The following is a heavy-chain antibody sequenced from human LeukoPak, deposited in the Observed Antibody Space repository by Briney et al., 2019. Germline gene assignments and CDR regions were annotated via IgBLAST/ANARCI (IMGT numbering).Heavy chain of an antibody. Sequence: PSETLSLTCAVSSYSISSGYYWGWIRQPPGKGLEWIGSIYHSGSTYYNPSLKSRVTISVDTSKNQFSLKLSSVTAADTAVYYCARDGPTYYYDSSGYYFDYWGQGTLVTVSS. CDR3: ARDGPTYYYDSSGYYFDY. CDR2: IYHSGST. J-gene: IGHJ4*02. V-gene: IGHV4-38-2*02. CDR1: SYSISSGYY. D-gene: IGHD3-22*01.